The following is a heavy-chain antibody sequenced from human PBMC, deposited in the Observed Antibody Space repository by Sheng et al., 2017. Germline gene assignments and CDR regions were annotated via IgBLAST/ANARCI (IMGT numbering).Heavy chain of an antibody. CDR1: GFTFSSYS. CDR2: ITSSSSYI. J-gene: IGHJ4*02. V-gene: IGHV3-21*01. Sequence: ESGGGLVKPGGSLRLSCAASGFTFSSYSMNWVRQAPGKGLEWVSSITSSSSYIYYADSVKGRFTISRDNAKNSLYLQMNSLRAEDTAVYYCAVGNYYVSSAYGWFDYWGQGTLVTVSS. D-gene: IGHD3-22*01. CDR3: AVGNYYVSSAYGWFDY.